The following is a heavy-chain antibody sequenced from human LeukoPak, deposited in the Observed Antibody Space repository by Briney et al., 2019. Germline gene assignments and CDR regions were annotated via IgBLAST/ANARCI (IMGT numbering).Heavy chain of an antibody. CDR2: IYSGGST. CDR1: GFTVSSNY. CDR3: ARVAWELLLFDY. V-gene: IGHV3-53*01. Sequence: GGSLRLSCAASGFTVSSNYMSWVRQAPGKGLEWVSAIYSGGSTYYADSVKGRFTISRDNSKNTLYLQMNSLRAEDTAVYYCARVAWELLLFDYWGQGTLVTVSS. J-gene: IGHJ4*02. D-gene: IGHD1-26*01.